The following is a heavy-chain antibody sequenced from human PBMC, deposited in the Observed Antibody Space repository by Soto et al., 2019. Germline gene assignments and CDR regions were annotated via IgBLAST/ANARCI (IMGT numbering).Heavy chain of an antibody. D-gene: IGHD3-22*01. V-gene: IGHV3-30-3*01. J-gene: IGHJ1*01. CDR1: GCTFSSYA. CDR2: ISYDGSNK. Sequence: LKVSCAASGCTFSSYARHWVRQDPGKGLDWVAVISYDGSNKYYADSVKGRFTISRDNSKNTLYLQMNSLRAEDTAVYYCARDDNYYDSSGQSMKYFQHWGQGTLVTVSS. CDR3: ARDDNYYDSSGQSMKYFQH.